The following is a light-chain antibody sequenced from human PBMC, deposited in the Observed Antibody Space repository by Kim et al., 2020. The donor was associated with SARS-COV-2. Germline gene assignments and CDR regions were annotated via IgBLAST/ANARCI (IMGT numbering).Light chain of an antibody. J-gene: IGKJ4*01. CDR3: QQYDNLLT. Sequence: DIQMTQSPSSLSASVGDRVTITCQASQDISNYLNWYQQKPGKAPKLLIYDASNLETGVPSRFSGSGYGTDFTFTIISLQPEDIATYYCQQYDNLLTFGGGTKVDIK. CDR1: QDISNY. V-gene: IGKV1-33*01. CDR2: DAS.